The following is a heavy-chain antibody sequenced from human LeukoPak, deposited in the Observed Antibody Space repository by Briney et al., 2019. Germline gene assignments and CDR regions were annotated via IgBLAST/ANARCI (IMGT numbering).Heavy chain of an antibody. V-gene: IGHV3-30-3*01. CDR1: GFTFSSYA. J-gene: IGHJ3*02. CDR2: ISYGGSNK. D-gene: IGHD3-9*01. Sequence: GGSLRLSCAASGFTFSSYAMHWVRQAPGKGLEWVAVISYGGSNKYYADSVKGRFTISRDNSKNTLYLQMNSLRAEDTAVYYCARPHDILTGYFISAFDIWGQGTMVTVSS. CDR3: ARPHDILTGYFISAFDI.